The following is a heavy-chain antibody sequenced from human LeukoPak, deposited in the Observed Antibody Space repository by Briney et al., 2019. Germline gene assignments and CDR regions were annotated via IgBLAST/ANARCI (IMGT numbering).Heavy chain of an antibody. Sequence: GGSLRLSCAASGFTFRSYAMHWVRQAPGKGLEWVAVISYDGSNKYYADSVKGRFTISRDNSKNTLYLQMNSLRAEDTAVYYCASSPYYDILTGTHGAFDIWGQGTMVTVSS. CDR2: ISYDGSNK. D-gene: IGHD3-9*01. CDR1: GFTFRSYA. V-gene: IGHV3-30-3*01. CDR3: ASSPYYDILTGTHGAFDI. J-gene: IGHJ3*02.